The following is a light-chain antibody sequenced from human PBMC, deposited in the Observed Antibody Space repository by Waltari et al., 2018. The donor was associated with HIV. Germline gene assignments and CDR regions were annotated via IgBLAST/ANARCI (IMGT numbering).Light chain of an antibody. CDR1: STDLGGLNT. J-gene: IGLJ2*01. CDR2: DVS. V-gene: IGLV2-11*01. CDR3: CSYAGSYTLV. Sequence: QSALTQPRPVSGSPGQSVPISCTGTSTDLGGLNTVSWYQQHPGKAPKLMIYDVSKRPSGVPDRFSGSKSGNTASLTISGLQSEDEADYYCCSYAGSYTLVFGGGTKLTVL.